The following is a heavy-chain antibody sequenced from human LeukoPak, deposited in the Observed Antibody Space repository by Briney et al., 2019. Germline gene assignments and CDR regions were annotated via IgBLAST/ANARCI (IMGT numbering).Heavy chain of an antibody. CDR3: ARRLLWFGELYYFDY. CDR2: IYPGDSDT. CDR1: GYSFTSYW. J-gene: IGHJ4*02. V-gene: IGHV5-51*01. Sequence: GESLRISCKGSGYSFTSYWIGWVRQMPGKGLEWMGIIYPGDSDTRYSPSFQGQVTISVVKSISTAYLQWSSLKASDTAMYYCARRLLWFGELYYFDYWGQGTLVTVSS. D-gene: IGHD3-10*01.